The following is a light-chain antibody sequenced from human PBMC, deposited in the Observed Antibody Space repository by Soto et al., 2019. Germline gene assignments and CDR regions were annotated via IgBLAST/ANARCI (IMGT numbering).Light chain of an antibody. V-gene: IGLV2-14*01. CDR1: SSDVGGYNY. CDR3: SSYTSSSTLV. CDR2: EVS. Sequence: QSALTQPASVSGSPGQSITISCTGTSSDVGGYNYVSWYQQHPGKAPKLMIYEVSNRPSGVSNRFSGSKSGNTASLTISGLQAEEEADYYCSSYTSSSTLVVGGGTKVTVL. J-gene: IGLJ3*02.